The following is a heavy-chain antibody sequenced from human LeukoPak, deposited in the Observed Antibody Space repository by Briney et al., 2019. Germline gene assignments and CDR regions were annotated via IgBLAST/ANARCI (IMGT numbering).Heavy chain of an antibody. CDR1: GSTFTSYG. Sequence: AASVKVSCKASGSTFTSYGISWVRPAPGQGLEWMGWISAYNGNTNYAQKLQGRVTMTTDTSTSTAYMELRSLRSDDTAVYYCAREGSYYYYGMDVWGQGTTVTVSS. CDR3: AREGSYYYYGMDV. CDR2: ISAYNGNT. J-gene: IGHJ6*02. V-gene: IGHV1-18*01.